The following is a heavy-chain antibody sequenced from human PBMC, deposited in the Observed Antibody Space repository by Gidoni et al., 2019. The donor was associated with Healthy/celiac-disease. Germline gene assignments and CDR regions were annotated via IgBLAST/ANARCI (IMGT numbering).Heavy chain of an antibody. Sequence: QVQLVQSGAEVKKPGSSVKVSCKASGRTFSSYAISWVRQAPGQGLEWMGGIIPIFGTANYAQKFQGIVTITADKSTSTAYMELSSLRSEDTAVYYCARNWNYRDAFDIWGQGTMVTVSS. J-gene: IGHJ3*02. CDR2: IIPIFGTA. V-gene: IGHV1-69*06. D-gene: IGHD1-7*01. CDR1: GRTFSSYA. CDR3: ARNWNYRDAFDI.